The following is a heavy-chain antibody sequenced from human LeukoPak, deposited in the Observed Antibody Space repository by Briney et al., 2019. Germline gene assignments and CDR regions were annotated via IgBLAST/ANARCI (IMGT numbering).Heavy chain of an antibody. Sequence: SETLSLTCTVSGGSISSSSYYWGWIRQPPGKGLEWIGNIYYSGSTYYNPSLKSRVTISVDTSKNQFSLKLISVTAADTAVYYCARQKRYCSSTSCYKGWFDPWGQGTLSPSPQ. CDR3: ARQKRYCSSTSCYKGWFDP. V-gene: IGHV4-39*01. CDR2: IYYSGST. CDR1: GGSISSSSYY. D-gene: IGHD2-2*02. J-gene: IGHJ5*02.